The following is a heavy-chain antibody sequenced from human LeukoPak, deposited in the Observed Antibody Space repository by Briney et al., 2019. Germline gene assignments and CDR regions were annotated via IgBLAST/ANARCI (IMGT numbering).Heavy chain of an antibody. Sequence: SETLSLTCTVSGGSISSYYWSWIRQPAGKGLEWIGHTYTSGSTNYNPSLKSRVTMSTDTSKNQFSLKLSSVTAADSAVYYCARAQLELRGWFDPWGQGTLVTVSS. CDR1: GGSISSYY. CDR2: TYTSGST. J-gene: IGHJ5*02. CDR3: ARAQLELRGWFDP. D-gene: IGHD1-7*01. V-gene: IGHV4-4*07.